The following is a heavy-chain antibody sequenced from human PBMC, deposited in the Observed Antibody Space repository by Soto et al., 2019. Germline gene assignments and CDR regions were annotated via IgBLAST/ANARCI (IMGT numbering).Heavy chain of an antibody. CDR2: ISAYNGNT. CDR3: ARAALLWCGEPPEADAFDI. Sequence: ASVKVSCKASGYTFTSYGISWVRQAPGQGLEWMGWISAYNGNTNYAQKLQGRVTMTTDTSTSTAYMELRSLRSDDTAVYYCARAALLWCGEPPEADAFDIWGQGTMVTVSS. J-gene: IGHJ3*02. CDR1: GYTFTSYG. D-gene: IGHD3-10*01. V-gene: IGHV1-18*04.